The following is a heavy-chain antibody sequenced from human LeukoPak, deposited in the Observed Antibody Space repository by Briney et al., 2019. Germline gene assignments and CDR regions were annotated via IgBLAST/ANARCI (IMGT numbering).Heavy chain of an antibody. CDR1: GDSFSSNTAA. Sequence: SQTLSLTCALSGDSFSSNTAAWYWLRQSPARGLEWLGRTYYRSKCVYQYAESVRSRITINVDTSKNQFSLQLSSVTPEDTAVYYCARDPSYDQGLDYWGQGTLVTVSS. CDR3: ARDPSYDQGLDY. V-gene: IGHV6-1*01. D-gene: IGHD3-3*01. CDR2: TYYRSKCVY. J-gene: IGHJ4*02.